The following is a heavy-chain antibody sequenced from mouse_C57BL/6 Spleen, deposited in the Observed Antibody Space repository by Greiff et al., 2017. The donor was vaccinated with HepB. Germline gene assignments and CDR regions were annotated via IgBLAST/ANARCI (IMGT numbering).Heavy chain of an antibody. CDR2: ISSGGSYT. CDR3: ARRDFEG. V-gene: IGHV5-6*01. CDR1: GFTFSSYG. Sequence: EVQLVESGGDLVKPGGSLKLSCAASGFTFSSYGMSWVRQTPDKRLEWVATISSGGSYTYYPDSVKGRFTISRDNAKNTLYLQMSSLKSEDTAMYYCARRDFEGWGQGTLVTVSA. J-gene: IGHJ3*02. D-gene: IGHD2-4*01.